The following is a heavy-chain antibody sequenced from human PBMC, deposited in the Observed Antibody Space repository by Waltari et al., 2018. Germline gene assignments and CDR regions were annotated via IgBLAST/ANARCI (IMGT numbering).Heavy chain of an antibody. CDR2: IIPIFGTA. J-gene: IGHJ3*02. D-gene: IGHD1-26*01. CDR1: GGTFSSYA. CDR3: AREWWELRTDDAFDI. Sequence: QVQLVQSGAEVKKPGSSVQVSCKASGGTFSSYAISWVRQAPGQGLEWMGGIIPIFGTANYAQKFQGRVTITTDESTSTAYMELSSLRSEDTAVYYCAREWWELRTDDAFDIWGQGTMVTVSS. V-gene: IGHV1-69*05.